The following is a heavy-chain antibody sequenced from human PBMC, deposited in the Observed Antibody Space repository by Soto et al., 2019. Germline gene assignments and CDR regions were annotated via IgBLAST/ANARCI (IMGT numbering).Heavy chain of an antibody. CDR1: GGSFSGYY. J-gene: IGHJ6*02. V-gene: IGHV4-34*01. Sequence: SETLSLTCAVYGGSFSGYYWSWIRQPPGKGLEWIGEINHSGSTNYNPSLKSRVTISVDTSKNQFSLKLSSVTAADTAVYYCARIRGDILTGYYTYYYYYGMDVWGQGTTVTVSS. D-gene: IGHD3-9*01. CDR2: INHSGST. CDR3: ARIRGDILTGYYTYYYYYGMDV.